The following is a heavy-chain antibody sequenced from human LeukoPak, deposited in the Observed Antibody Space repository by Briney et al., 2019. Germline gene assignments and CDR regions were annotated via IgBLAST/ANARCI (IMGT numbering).Heavy chain of an antibody. V-gene: IGHV4-34*01. D-gene: IGHD3-10*01. Sequence: KPSETLSLTCAVYGGSFSGYYRSWIRQPPGKGLEWIGEINHSGSTNYNPSLKSRVTIPVDTSKNQFSLKLSSVTAADTAVYYCVRDMYYYGSGSPPLGAFDIWGQGTMVTVSS. J-gene: IGHJ3*02. CDR1: GGSFSGYY. CDR2: INHSGST. CDR3: VRDMYYYGSGSPPLGAFDI.